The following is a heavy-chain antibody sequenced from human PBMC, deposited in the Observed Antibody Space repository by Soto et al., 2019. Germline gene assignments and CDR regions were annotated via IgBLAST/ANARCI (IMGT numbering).Heavy chain of an antibody. CDR1: GYTFIHYY. CDR3: ARSLLQGDF. V-gene: IGHV1-46*01. Sequence: QVQLVQSGAEVKKPGASVKISCKASGYTFIHYYIHWVRQAPGQGLEWMAIINPNGGSTNYAQNFQGRVTVTIDTSTTTVSMELNGLESDDTAVYFCARSLLQGDFWGQGTLVTVSS. CDR2: INPNGGST. D-gene: IGHD2-21*01. J-gene: IGHJ4*02.